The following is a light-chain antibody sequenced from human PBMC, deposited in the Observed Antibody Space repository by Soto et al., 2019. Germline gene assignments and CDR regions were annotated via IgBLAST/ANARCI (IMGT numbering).Light chain of an antibody. CDR1: QSISSY. J-gene: IGKJ1*01. V-gene: IGKV1-39*01. CDR2: AAS. Sequence: SQKRQSPSSLSASVGAGVTITCRASQSISSYVSWYQQKPGKDPKLLIYAASRLESGVPSRFSGSRSGTDFTLTISSLQPEDFATYYCKQSYSRMTFGQGTKVDIK. CDR3: KQSYSRMT.